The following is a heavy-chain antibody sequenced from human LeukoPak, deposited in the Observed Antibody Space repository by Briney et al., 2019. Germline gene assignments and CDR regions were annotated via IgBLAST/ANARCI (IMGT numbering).Heavy chain of an antibody. D-gene: IGHD6-19*01. J-gene: IGHJ4*02. V-gene: IGHV4-39*07. CDR3: AKSPVAGFDY. CDR2: INHSGST. CDR1: GGSISSSSYY. Sequence: SETLSLTCTVSGGSISSSSYYWGWIRQPPGKGLEWIGEINHSGSTNYNPSLKSRVTISVDTSKNQFSLKLSSVTAADTAVYYCAKSPVAGFDYWGQGTLVTVSS.